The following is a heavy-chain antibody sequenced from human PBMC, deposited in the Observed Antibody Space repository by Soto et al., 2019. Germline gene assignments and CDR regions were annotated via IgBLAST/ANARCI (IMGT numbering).Heavy chain of an antibody. J-gene: IGHJ3*02. CDR3: ARYKGVTDALDI. CDR1: GGTFSSYA. V-gene: IGHV1-69*06. D-gene: IGHD2-8*01. Sequence: SVKVSCKASGGTFSSYAISWVRQAPGQGLEGMGVIIPIFGTANYAQKFQGRVTITADKSTSTAYMELSSLRSEDTAVYYCARYKGVTDALDIWGRGTMVTVSS. CDR2: IIPIFGTA.